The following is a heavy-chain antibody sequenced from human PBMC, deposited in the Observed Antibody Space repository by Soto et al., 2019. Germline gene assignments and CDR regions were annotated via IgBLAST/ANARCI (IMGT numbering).Heavy chain of an antibody. CDR2: ISAYNGNT. J-gene: IGHJ4*02. CDR1: GYSFTSYG. V-gene: IGHV1-18*01. D-gene: IGHD3-22*01. Sequence: QVQLVQSGAEVKKPGASVKVSCKASGYSFTSYGISWLRQAPGQGLEWMGWISAYNGNTNYAQKLQGRVTMTTDTSTSTAYMELRSLRSDDTAVHYCAREEGERLVITLFDYWGQGTLVTVSS. CDR3: AREEGERLVITLFDY.